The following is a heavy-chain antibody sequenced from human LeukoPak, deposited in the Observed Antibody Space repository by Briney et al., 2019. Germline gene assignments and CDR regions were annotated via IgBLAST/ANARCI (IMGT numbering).Heavy chain of an antibody. D-gene: IGHD3-10*01. CDR1: GFTFSSYG. J-gene: IGHJ6*03. CDR2: IRYDGSNK. CDR3: ATRALGFGDDYYYYYMDV. Sequence: GGSLRLSCAASGFTFSSYGMHWVRQAPGKGLEWVAFIRYDGSNKYYADSVKGRFTISRDNSKNTLYLQMNSLRAEDTAVYYCATRALGFGDDYYYYYMDVWGKGTTVTISS. V-gene: IGHV3-30*02.